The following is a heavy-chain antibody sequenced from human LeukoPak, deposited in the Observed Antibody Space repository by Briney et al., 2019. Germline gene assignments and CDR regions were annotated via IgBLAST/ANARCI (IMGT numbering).Heavy chain of an antibody. J-gene: IGHJ4*02. Sequence: ASVKVSCKASGYTFTSYDINWVRQATGQGLEWMGWISAYNGNTNYAQKLQGRVTMTTDTSTSTAYMELRSLRSDDTAVYYCARLGVGADFDYWGQGTLVTVSS. D-gene: IGHD1-26*01. CDR2: ISAYNGNT. CDR1: GYTFTSYD. CDR3: ARLGVGADFDY. V-gene: IGHV1-18*01.